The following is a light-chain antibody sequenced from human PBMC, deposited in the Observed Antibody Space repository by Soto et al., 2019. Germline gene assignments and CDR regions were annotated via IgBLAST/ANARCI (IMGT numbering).Light chain of an antibody. Sequence: EIVMTQSPATLSVSPGERATLSCRASQSVSSNFAWYQQKPGLAPRLLIYGASTRATGIPARFSGSGSGAEFTLTISRLQSEDFAVYYCQQYNNWPPLTFGPGTQVDIQ. V-gene: IGKV3-15*01. CDR1: QSVSSN. J-gene: IGKJ3*01. CDR3: QQYNNWPPLT. CDR2: GAS.